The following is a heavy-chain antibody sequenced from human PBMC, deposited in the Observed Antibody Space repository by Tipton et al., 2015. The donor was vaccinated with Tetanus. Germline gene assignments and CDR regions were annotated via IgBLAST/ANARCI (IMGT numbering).Heavy chain of an antibody. J-gene: IGHJ4*02. D-gene: IGHD3-3*01. CDR1: AGSIRGGTFY. Sequence: TLSLTCTVSAGSIRGGTFYWGWIRQPPGKGLEWIGTIYESGDTYYIPSLKSRVTISVDTSKNQFSLNRNPMAAADTGFYYCAGHESGYFTPVDYWGQGNLVNVPS. CDR3: AGHESGYFTPVDY. CDR2: IYESGDT. V-gene: IGHV4-39*01.